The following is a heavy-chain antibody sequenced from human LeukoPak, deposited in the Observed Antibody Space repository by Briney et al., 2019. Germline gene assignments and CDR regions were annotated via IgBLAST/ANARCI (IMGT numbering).Heavy chain of an antibody. J-gene: IGHJ6*03. Sequence: GESLKISCKGSGYSFTSYWIGWVRQMPGKGLEWMGIIYPGDSDTRYSPSFQGQVTISADKSISTAYLQWSSLKASDTAMYYCARHTSYDMPVDYYYYMDVWGKGTTVTVSS. CDR3: ARHTSYDMPVDYYYYMDV. CDR2: IYPGDSDT. D-gene: IGHD3-9*01. CDR1: GYSFTSYW. V-gene: IGHV5-51*01.